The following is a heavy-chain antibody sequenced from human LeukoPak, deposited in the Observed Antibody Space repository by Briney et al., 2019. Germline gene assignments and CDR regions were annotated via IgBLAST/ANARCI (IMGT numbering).Heavy chain of an antibody. D-gene: IGHD6-19*01. CDR2: IYTTGST. CDR1: GGSISSYY. V-gene: IGHV4-4*07. CDR3: ARQIAVPGKAGFDY. Sequence: SETLSLTCTVPGGSISSYYWTWIRQPAGKGLEWIGRIYTTGSTNYKPSLNSRVTMSVDTSKNQNSLKLSSVTAADTAVYYYARQIAVPGKAGFDYWGQGTLVTVSS. J-gene: IGHJ4*02.